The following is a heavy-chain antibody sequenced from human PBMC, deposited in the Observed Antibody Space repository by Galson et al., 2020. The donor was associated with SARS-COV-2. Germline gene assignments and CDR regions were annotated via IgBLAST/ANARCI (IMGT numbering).Heavy chain of an antibody. CDR3: AAQLVPYYYGMDV. CDR1: GFTFSSYG. J-gene: IGHJ6*02. Sequence: GGSLRLSCAASGFTFSSYGMHWVRQAPGKGLEWVAVIWYDGSNKYYADSVKGRFTISRDNSKNTLYLQMNSLRAEDTAVYYCAAQLVPYYYGMDVWGQGTTVTVSS. V-gene: IGHV3-33*01. CDR2: IWYDGSNK. D-gene: IGHD6-13*01.